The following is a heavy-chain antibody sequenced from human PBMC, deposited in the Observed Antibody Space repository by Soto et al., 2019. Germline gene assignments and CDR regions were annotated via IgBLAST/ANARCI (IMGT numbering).Heavy chain of an antibody. V-gene: IGHV1-46*03. CDR2: INPSGGST. CDR1: GYTFTSYY. Sequence: QVQLVQSGAEVMQPVASVKVSCKASGYTFTSYYIQWVRQAPGQGLEWMGIINPSGGSTNYAQKFQGRATMTSDTSPSTVYMGLSSLRSEDTAIYYCSRGYPPRDQLGELAGAFWGQGTLVTVSS. J-gene: IGHJ4*02. CDR3: SRGYPPRDQLGELAGAF. D-gene: IGHD1-1*01.